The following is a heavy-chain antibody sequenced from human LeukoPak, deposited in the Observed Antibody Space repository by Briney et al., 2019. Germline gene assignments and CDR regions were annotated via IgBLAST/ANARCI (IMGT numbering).Heavy chain of an antibody. CDR1: GFSFISYG. D-gene: IGHD3-10*01. CDR2: ISDDGRNK. V-gene: IGHV3-30*03. J-gene: IGHJ5*02. CDR3: ARDSAAGSYVSWRTGVASSWFDP. Sequence: GGSLRLSCAASGFSFISYGMHWVRQAPGKGLEWVGVISDDGRNKNYADSVKGRFTISRDNSKDTLYLQMNSLRSEDTAVYYCARDSAAGSYVSWRTGVASSWFDPWGQGTLVTVSS.